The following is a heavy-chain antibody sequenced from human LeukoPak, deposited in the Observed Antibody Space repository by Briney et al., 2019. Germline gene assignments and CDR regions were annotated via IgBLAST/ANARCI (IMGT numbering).Heavy chain of an antibody. Sequence: GESLKISCKGSGYSFTTYWIGWVRQMPGKGLEWMGIIYPGDSDTRYSPSFEGQVTISADKSISTAYLQWGSLKASDTAMYYCARQVVAAAGTKYFDYWSQGTLVTVSS. CDR3: ARQVVAAAGTKYFDY. D-gene: IGHD6-13*01. CDR2: IYPGDSDT. V-gene: IGHV5-51*01. J-gene: IGHJ4*02. CDR1: GYSFTTYW.